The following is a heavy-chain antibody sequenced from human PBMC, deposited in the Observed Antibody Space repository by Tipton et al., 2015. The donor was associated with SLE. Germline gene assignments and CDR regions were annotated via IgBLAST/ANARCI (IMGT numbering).Heavy chain of an antibody. J-gene: IGHJ5*02. V-gene: IGHV3-30-3*01. CDR2: ISYDGNIE. CDR3: VKDGPRYWNYDHYFDL. Sequence: RSLRLSCAASGFIFRNYAMYWVRQAAGKGPEWVALISYDGNIESYTDSVRGRFTISRDNSKNTVYLQLSSLRAGDTATYYCVKDGPRYWNYDHYFDLWGQGTLATVSS. CDR1: GFIFRNYA. D-gene: IGHD1-7*01.